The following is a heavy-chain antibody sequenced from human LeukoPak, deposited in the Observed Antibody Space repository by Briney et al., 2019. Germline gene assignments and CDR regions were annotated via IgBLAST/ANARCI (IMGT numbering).Heavy chain of an antibody. CDR2: ISWNSGSI. Sequence: GGSLRLSCAASGSTFDDYAMHWVRQAPGKGLEWVSGISWNSGSIGYADSVKGRFTISRDNAKNSLYLQMNSLRAGDTALYYCAKEGVWFDPWGQGTLVTVSS. CDR1: GSTFDDYA. CDR3: AKEGVWFDP. V-gene: IGHV3-9*01. J-gene: IGHJ5*02.